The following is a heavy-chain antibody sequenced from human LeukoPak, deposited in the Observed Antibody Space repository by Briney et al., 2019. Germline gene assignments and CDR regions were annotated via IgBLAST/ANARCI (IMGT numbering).Heavy chain of an antibody. CDR2: INPNSGGT. V-gene: IGHV1-2*06. CDR3: ARDPLRGIVGATAHEADAFDI. D-gene: IGHD1-26*01. Sequence: ASVKVSCKTSQYTFTGYYMHWVRQAPGQGLEWMGRINPNSGGTDYAQKFQGRVTMTRDTSISTAYMELSRLTSDDTAVYYCARDPLRGIVGATAHEADAFDIWGQGTMVTVSS. J-gene: IGHJ3*02. CDR1: QYTFTGYY.